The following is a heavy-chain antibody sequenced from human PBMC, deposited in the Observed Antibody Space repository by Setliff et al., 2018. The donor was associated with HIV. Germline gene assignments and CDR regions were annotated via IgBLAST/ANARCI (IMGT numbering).Heavy chain of an antibody. D-gene: IGHD2-15*01. CDR3: ATSPLGYCSGGSCSHYFDY. J-gene: IGHJ4*02. CDR1: GYSFTTYW. CDR2: IYPGDSDT. V-gene: IGHV5-51*01. Sequence: GESLKLSCKGSGYSFTTYWIGWVRQMPGKGLEWMGIIYPGDSDTRYSPSFQGQVTISADKSISTAYLQWSSLKASDTAMYYCATSPLGYCSGGSCSHYFDYWGPGTLVTVSS.